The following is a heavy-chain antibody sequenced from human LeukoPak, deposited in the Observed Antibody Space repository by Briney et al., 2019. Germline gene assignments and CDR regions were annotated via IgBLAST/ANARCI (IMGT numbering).Heavy chain of an antibody. CDR3: ARDSVVGLYGMDV. CDR1: GFTFSSYS. J-gene: IGHJ6*02. Sequence: PGGSLRLSCAASGFTFSSYSMNWVRQAPGKGLEWVSSISSSSSYIYYADSVKGRFTISRDNAKNSLYLQMNSLRAEDTAVYYCARDSVVGLYGMDVWGQGTTVTVSS. D-gene: IGHD1-26*01. V-gene: IGHV3-21*01. CDR2: ISSSSSYI.